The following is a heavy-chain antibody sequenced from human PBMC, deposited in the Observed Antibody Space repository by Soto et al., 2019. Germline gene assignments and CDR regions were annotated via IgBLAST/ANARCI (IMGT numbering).Heavy chain of an antibody. CDR1: GFTFRSYA. CDR3: ARGPPEYYDHSGGFDF. D-gene: IGHD3-22*01. V-gene: IGHV3-30-3*01. J-gene: IGHJ4*02. Sequence: GGSLRLSCAVSGFTFRSYAMHWVRQAPGKGLEWVAVISYDAYNKFYADSVKGRFTISRDNSKNTLYLQMNTLIPEDTAVYYCARGPPEYYDHSGGFDFWGQGTLVTVSS. CDR2: ISYDAYNK.